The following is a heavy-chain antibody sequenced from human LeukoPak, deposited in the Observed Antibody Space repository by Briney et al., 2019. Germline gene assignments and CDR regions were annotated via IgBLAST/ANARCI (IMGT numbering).Heavy chain of an antibody. J-gene: IGHJ4*02. CDR1: GFTFSSYS. CDR3: AKDYCSSTSCFFFDY. V-gene: IGHV3-48*01. D-gene: IGHD2-2*01. Sequence: GGSLRLSCAASGFTFSSYSMNWVRQAPGKGLEWVSYISSSSRTIYYADSVKGRFTISRDNTLYLQMNSLRAEDTAVYYCAKDYCSSTSCFFFDYWGQGTLVTVSS. CDR2: ISSSSRTI.